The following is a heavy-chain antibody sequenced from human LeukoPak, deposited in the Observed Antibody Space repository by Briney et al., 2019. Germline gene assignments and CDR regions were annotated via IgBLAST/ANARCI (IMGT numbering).Heavy chain of an antibody. CDR1: GYSISSGYY. J-gene: IGHJ3*02. D-gene: IGHD3-10*01. CDR2: IYRNGST. CDR3: ARDTDGSGSDAFDI. V-gene: IGHV4-38-2*02. Sequence: SETLSLTCTVSGYSISSGYYWGWIRQPPGKGLEWIGSIYRNGSTYYNPSLKSRVTISVDTSKNQFSLKLSSVTAADTAVYYCARDTDGSGSDAFDIWGQGTMVTVSS.